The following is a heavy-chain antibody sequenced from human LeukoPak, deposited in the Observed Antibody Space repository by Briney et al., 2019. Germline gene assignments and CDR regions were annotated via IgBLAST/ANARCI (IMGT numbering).Heavy chain of an antibody. CDR3: ARGLVHDTSGYYSDY. CDR2: INSDGSSI. D-gene: IGHD3-22*01. CDR1: GFTFNAFW. Sequence: GGSLRLSCAASGFTFNAFWMHWVRQAPGKGLVWVSRINSDGSSIAYADSVKGRFTISRDNAKNTLYMQMNSLKAEDAAVYYCARGLVHDTSGYYSDYWGQGTLVTASS. V-gene: IGHV3-74*01. J-gene: IGHJ4*02.